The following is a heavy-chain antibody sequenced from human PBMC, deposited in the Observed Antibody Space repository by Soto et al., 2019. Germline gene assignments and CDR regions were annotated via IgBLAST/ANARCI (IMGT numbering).Heavy chain of an antibody. V-gene: IGHV4-31*03. CDR3: ARTPFIAAADRFYYGMDV. CDR1: GGSISSSRYY. CDR2: IYYSGST. J-gene: IGHJ6*02. D-gene: IGHD6-13*01. Sequence: QVQLQESGPGLVKPSQTVSLTCTVSGGSISSSRYYWSWIRQHPGKGLEWIGYIYYSGSTYYNPSLKSRVTISVDTSKNQFSLKLSSVTAADTSVYYCARTPFIAAADRFYYGMDVWGQGTTVTVSS.